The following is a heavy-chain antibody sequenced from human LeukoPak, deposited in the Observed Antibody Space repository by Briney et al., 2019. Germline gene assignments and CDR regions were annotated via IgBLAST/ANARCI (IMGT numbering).Heavy chain of an antibody. CDR3: ARVGDGDYGGDY. D-gene: IGHD4-17*01. CDR1: GFTXXXXX. V-gene: IGHV3-33*01. J-gene: IGHJ4*02. Sequence: PGGSLRLSCAASGFTXXXXXXXWVRXAPGXXXXXXXVIWDDGNNXYYADXVXXRXTISXDNSKNTLYLQMNSLRAEDTAVYYCARVGDGDYGGDYWGQGTLVTVSS. CDR2: IWDDGNNX.